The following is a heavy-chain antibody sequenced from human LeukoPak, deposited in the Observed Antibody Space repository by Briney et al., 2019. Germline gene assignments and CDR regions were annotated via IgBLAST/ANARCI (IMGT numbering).Heavy chain of an antibody. CDR3: ARVSIAVAGTNYYYYYGMDV. CDR2: IHYSGRT. CDR1: GGSLRSYY. Sequence: SETLSLTCTVSGGSLRSYYWSWIRQPPGKGLEWIGYIHYSGRTNYNPSLKSRFTISVDTSKNQISLKVSSVTAADTAVYYCARVSIAVAGTNYYYYYGMDVWGQGTTVTVSS. J-gene: IGHJ6*02. V-gene: IGHV4-59*01. D-gene: IGHD6-19*01.